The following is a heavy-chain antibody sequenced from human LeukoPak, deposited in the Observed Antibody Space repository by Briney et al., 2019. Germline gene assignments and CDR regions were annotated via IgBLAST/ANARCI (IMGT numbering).Heavy chain of an antibody. J-gene: IGHJ4*02. V-gene: IGHV3-30*18. CDR1: GFTFSSYG. D-gene: IGHD3-22*01. CDR3: AKSSSGYLFDY. CDR2: ISYDGSNK. Sequence: GRSLRLSCAASGFTFSSYGMHWVRQAPGKGLEWVAVISYDGSNKYYAGSVKGRFTISRDNSKNTLYLQMNSLRAEDTAVYYCAKSSSGYLFDYWGQGTLVTVSS.